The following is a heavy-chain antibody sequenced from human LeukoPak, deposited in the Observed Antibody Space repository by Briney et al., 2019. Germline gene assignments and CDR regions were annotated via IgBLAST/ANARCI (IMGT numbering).Heavy chain of an antibody. D-gene: IGHD6-13*01. Sequence: SHTLSLTYAICVDSVHSHNAAWDWGRQSPSRGVEWVGRTYYRSKWHKEYAGSVKSRITINPDPSQNQFSLQLNSVPPEDTAVYCGAREQQQLWDSFDYWGQGTLVTVSS. CDR3: AREQQQLWDSFDY. CDR2: TYYRSKWHK. V-gene: IGHV6-1*01. CDR1: VDSVHSHNAA. J-gene: IGHJ4*02.